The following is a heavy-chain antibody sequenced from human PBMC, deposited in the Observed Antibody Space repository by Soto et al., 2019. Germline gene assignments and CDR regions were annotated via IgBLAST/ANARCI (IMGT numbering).Heavy chain of an antibody. Sequence: QVQLVQSGAEVKKPGSSVKVSCKASGGTFSSYSISWVRQAPGKGLEWMGGTIPIFGTTNYAQKFQGRVTSTAHESMSAAYLETSSLRSEDTAVYYCASCLVTSYFYYYGMDVWGQGTTVTVSS. CDR1: GGTFSSYS. CDR3: ASCLVTSYFYYYGMDV. V-gene: IGHV1-69*12. J-gene: IGHJ6*02. D-gene: IGHD2-21*02. CDR2: TIPIFGTT.